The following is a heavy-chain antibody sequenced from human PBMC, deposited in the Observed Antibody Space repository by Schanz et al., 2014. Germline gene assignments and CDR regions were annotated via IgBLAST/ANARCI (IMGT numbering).Heavy chain of an antibody. CDR3: AKGQLLSYYFDY. CDR1: TSLFSRSV. V-gene: IGHV3-33*06. CDR2: MWNDGIKT. D-gene: IGHD2-21*01. J-gene: IGHJ4*02. Sequence: ESGGGVVQPGRSLTLSCAVSTSLFSRSVIHWVRQAPGKGLEWVAVMWNDGIKTHYADSGKGRFTISRDNSKNTLYLQMNSLRAEDTAVYYCAKGQLLSYYFDYWGQGTLVTVSS.